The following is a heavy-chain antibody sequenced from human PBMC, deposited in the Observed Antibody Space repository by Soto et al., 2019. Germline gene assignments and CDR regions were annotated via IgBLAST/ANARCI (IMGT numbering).Heavy chain of an antibody. J-gene: IGHJ4*02. Sequence: QVQLVESGGGVVQPGRSLRLSCAASGFTFSIFGMHWVRQAPGKGLEWAAIIWYDGSNAYYADSVRGRFTISRDNSKNTVYLKMNRLRAEDTAVYYCARDKGSSTVVSGISQEGYFDSWGQGTLVTVSS. CDR2: IWYDGSNA. CDR1: GFTFSIFG. CDR3: ARDKGSSTVVSGISQEGYFDS. V-gene: IGHV3-33*01. D-gene: IGHD6-19*01.